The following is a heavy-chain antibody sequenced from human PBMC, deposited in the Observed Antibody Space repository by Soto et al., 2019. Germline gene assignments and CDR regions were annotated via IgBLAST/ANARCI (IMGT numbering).Heavy chain of an antibody. CDR3: ARDVFSQGSYYFDY. V-gene: IGHV3-33*01. CDR1: GFTFNRYG. Sequence: QVQLVESGGGVVQPGRSLRLSCAASGFTFNRYGMHWVRQAPGKGLEWVAVIWCDGSNRDYADSVKGRFTISRDNSKNALYLQMNPLRAEDAAVYYCARDVFSQGSYYFDYWCQGSLVSVSS. J-gene: IGHJ4*02. CDR2: IWCDGSNR.